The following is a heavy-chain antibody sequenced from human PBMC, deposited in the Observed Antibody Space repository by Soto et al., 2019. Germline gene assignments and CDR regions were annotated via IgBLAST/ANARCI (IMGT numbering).Heavy chain of an antibody. V-gene: IGHV1-69*02. CDR3: ARGGSVAAAGRAFDY. D-gene: IGHD6-13*01. CDR2: IIPILGIA. J-gene: IGHJ4*02. Sequence: SVKVSCKASGGTFSSYTISWVRQAPGQGLEWMGRIIPILGIANYAQKFQGRVTITADKSTSTAYMELSSLRSEDTAVYYCARGGSVAAAGRAFDYWGQGTLVTVSS. CDR1: GGTFSSYT.